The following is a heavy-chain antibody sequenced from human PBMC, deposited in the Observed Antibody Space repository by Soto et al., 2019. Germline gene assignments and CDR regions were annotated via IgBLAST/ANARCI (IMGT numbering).Heavy chain of an antibody. CDR1: GFTFGDYA. V-gene: IGHV3-49*03. CDR3: TRPQPNSGYAFDY. D-gene: IGHD5-12*01. J-gene: IGHJ4*02. CDR2: IRSKAYGGTT. Sequence: GGSLRLSCTASGFTFGDYAMSLFRQAPGKGLEWVGFIRSKAYGGTTEYAASVKGRFTISRDDSKSIAYLQMNSLKTEDTAVYYCTRPQPNSGYAFDYWGQGTLVTVSS.